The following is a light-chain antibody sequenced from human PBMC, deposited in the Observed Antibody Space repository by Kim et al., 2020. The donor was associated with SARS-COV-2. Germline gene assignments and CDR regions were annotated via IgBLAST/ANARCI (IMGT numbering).Light chain of an antibody. Sequence: SYELTQPPSVSVSPGQTASITCSGDKLAYYHVSWYQQKSGQSPVVVMYQNNKRPSGIPERFSGSNSGDTATLTISGTQSMDEADYYCLIWDRSTECVFGAGTKVTVL. CDR2: QNN. V-gene: IGLV3-1*01. J-gene: IGLJ1*01. CDR3: LIWDRSTECV. CDR1: KLAYYH.